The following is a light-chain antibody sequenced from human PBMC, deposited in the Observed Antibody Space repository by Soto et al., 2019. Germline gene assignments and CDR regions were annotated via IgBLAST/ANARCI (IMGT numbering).Light chain of an antibody. Sequence: DIQMTQSPSSLSASVGDRVTITCRASESISGHLNWYQQKPGKAPKVLIYAASSLQSGVPARFSGSGSGTDFTLTISSLQPEDVATYYCQQSYTTLGFTFGPGTRLDIK. J-gene: IGKJ3*01. CDR1: ESISGH. CDR2: AAS. CDR3: QQSYTTLGFT. V-gene: IGKV1-39*01.